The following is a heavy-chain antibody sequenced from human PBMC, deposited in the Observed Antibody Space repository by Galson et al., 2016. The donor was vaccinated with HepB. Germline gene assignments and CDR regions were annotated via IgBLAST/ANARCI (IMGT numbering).Heavy chain of an antibody. CDR3: AKGGKWLQYIFDY. J-gene: IGHJ4*02. CDR1: GFTFSSFA. Sequence: SLRLSCAVSGFTFSSFAMSWVRQAPGKGLHWVSTVSSTGDSTYYADSVKGRFTISRDSSKNTLYLQMNSLRAEDTAVYYCAKGGKWLQYIFDYWGQGTLVTVSS. D-gene: IGHD5-24*01. CDR2: VSSTGDST. V-gene: IGHV3-23*01.